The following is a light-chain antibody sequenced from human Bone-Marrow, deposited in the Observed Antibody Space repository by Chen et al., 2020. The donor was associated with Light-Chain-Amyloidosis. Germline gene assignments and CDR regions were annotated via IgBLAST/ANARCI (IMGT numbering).Light chain of an antibody. CDR2: GSS. V-gene: IGKV3-20*01. CDR1: QTISSNY. J-gene: IGKJ4*01. CDR3: QQYGTSPLT. Sequence: EIVLTQSPGTLSLSPGEGANLSCRARQTISSNYLTWYQQKFGQAPRLLIYGSSSRATGIPERFHGSGSGTDFTLTINRLEPEDFAMYYCQQYGTSPLTFGGGTKVEIK.